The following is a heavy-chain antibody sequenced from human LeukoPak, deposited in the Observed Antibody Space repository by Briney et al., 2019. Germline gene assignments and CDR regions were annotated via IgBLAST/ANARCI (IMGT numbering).Heavy chain of an antibody. J-gene: IGHJ3*02. Sequence: SETLSLTCTVSGGSISSCSYYWGGIRQPPGKGLEWIGCIYYSGSTYYNPSLKSRVTISVDTSKNQFSLKLSSVTAADTAVYYCARDRGYGDLDAFDIWGQGTMVTVSS. D-gene: IGHD4-17*01. CDR3: ARDRGYGDLDAFDI. V-gene: IGHV4-39*07. CDR1: GGSISSCSYY. CDR2: IYYSGST.